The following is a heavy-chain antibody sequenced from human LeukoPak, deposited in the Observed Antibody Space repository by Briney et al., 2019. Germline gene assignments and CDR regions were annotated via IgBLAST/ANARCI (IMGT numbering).Heavy chain of an antibody. D-gene: IGHD5-24*01. Sequence: GGSLRLSCAASGFTFDDYAMHWVRQAPGKGLEWVSVISADGGTTFYADSVKGRFTSSRDNNKNSLYLQMNSLRTEDTALYYCAKDLSGDGYNWGIFDYWGQGTLVTVSS. CDR2: ISADGGTT. V-gene: IGHV3-43*02. J-gene: IGHJ4*02. CDR3: AKDLSGDGYNWGIFDY. CDR1: GFTFDDYA.